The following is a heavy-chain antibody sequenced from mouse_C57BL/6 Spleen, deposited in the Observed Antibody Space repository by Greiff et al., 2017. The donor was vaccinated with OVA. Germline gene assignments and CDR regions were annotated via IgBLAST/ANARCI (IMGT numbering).Heavy chain of an antibody. CDR2: ISSGSSTI. CDR3: ARLDWVYYAFDY. J-gene: IGHJ4*01. CDR1: GFTFSDYG. Sequence: EVKLMESGGGLVKPGGSLKLSCAASGFTFSDYGMHWVRQAPEKGLEWVAYISSGSSTIYYADTVKGRFTISRDNAKNTLFLQMTSLRSEDTAMYYGARLDWVYYAFDYWGQGTSVTVSS. D-gene: IGHD4-1*01. V-gene: IGHV5-17*01.